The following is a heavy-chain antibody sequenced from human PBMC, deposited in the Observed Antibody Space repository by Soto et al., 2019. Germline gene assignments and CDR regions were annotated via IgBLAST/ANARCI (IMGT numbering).Heavy chain of an antibody. D-gene: IGHD1-20*01. Sequence: SETLSLTCTVSGGSISSDDYYWSWIRQPPGKGLEWIGFMSYSGITNYNPSLKSRVTISVDTSKNQFSLKLSSVTAADTAVYYCARYKSNYYYGMDVWGQGTTVTVSS. CDR1: GGSISSDDYY. CDR2: MSYSGIT. J-gene: IGHJ6*02. V-gene: IGHV4-61*08. CDR3: ARYKSNYYYGMDV.